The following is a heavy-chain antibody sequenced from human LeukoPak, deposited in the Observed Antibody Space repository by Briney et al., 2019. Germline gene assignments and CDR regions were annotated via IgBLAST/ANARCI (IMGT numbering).Heavy chain of an antibody. CDR1: GFTFSSYG. Sequence: GGSLRLSCAASGFTFSSYGMHWVRQAPGKGLEWVAVIWYDGTNKYYGDSVKGRFTISRDNSKSTLDLQMNSLRAEDTAVYFCARSSPQHSRYSSSCFDYWGQGILVTVSS. J-gene: IGHJ4*02. CDR3: ARSSPQHSRYSSSCFDY. D-gene: IGHD6-13*01. V-gene: IGHV3-33*08. CDR2: IWYDGTNK.